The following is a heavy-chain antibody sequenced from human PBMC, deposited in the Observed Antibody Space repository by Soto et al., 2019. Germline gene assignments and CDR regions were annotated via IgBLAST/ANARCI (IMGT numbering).Heavy chain of an antibody. D-gene: IGHD3-10*01. CDR3: ARESYYYGSGSYSFDY. V-gene: IGHV1-18*01. CDR2: ISAYNGNT. CDR1: GYTFTSYG. Sequence: QVQLVQSGAEVKKPGASVKVSCKASGYTFTSYGISWVRQAPGQGLEWMGWISAYNGNTNYAQKLQGRVTMTTDTSTSTAYMELKSLRSDDTAVYYCARESYYYGSGSYSFDYWGQGTLVTVSS. J-gene: IGHJ4*02.